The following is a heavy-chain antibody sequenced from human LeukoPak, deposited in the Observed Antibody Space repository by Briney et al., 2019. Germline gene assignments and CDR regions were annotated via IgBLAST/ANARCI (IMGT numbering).Heavy chain of an antibody. CDR3: ARGKFDSSSSFWFDP. J-gene: IGHJ5*02. V-gene: IGHV4-59*01. CDR2: IYYSGST. D-gene: IGHD6-6*01. Sequence: SETLSLTCTVSGGSISSYYWSRIRQPPGKGLEWIGYIYYSGSTNYNPSLKSRVTISVDTSKNQFSLKLSSVTAADTAVYYCARGKFDSSSSFWFDPWGQGTLVTVSS. CDR1: GGSISSYY.